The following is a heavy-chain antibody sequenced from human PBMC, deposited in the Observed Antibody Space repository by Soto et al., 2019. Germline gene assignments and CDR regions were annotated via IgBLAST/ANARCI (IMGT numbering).Heavy chain of an antibody. Sequence: GGSLRLSCAASGCTFSSYNMNWDRPAPGKGLEWVSYISSSSSTIYYADSVKGRFTISRDNAKNSLYLQMNSLRAEDTAVYYCAREDDYLNWFDPWGQGTLVTVSS. D-gene: IGHD4-17*01. V-gene: IGHV3-48*01. J-gene: IGHJ5*02. CDR3: AREDDYLNWFDP. CDR1: GCTFSSYN. CDR2: ISSSSSTI.